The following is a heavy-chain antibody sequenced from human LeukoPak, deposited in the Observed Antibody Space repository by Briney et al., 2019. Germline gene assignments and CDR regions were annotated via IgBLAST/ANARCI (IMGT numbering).Heavy chain of an antibody. CDR2: IYYSGST. D-gene: IGHD6-13*01. Sequence: SETLSLTCTVSGGSISSYYWSWIRQPPGKGLEWIGYIYYSGSTNYNPSLKSRVTISVDTSKNQFSLKLSSVTAADTAVYYCARADYSSSFRGAAFDIWGQGTMVTVSS. CDR3: ARADYSSSFRGAAFDI. J-gene: IGHJ3*02. CDR1: GGSISSYY. V-gene: IGHV4-59*01.